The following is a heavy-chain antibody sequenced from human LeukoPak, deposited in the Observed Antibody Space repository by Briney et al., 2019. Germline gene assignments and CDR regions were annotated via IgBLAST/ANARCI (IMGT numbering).Heavy chain of an antibody. CDR1: GFTFSSSW. V-gene: IGHV3-7*01. J-gene: IGHJ4*02. CDR3: ATNTRAYAVLLAY. D-gene: IGHD4-17*01. Sequence: GGALRLSCAASGFTFSSSWMIWARQAPGKGLEWVANINQDGGQKSYLDSVKGRLTISRDNADNSLYLQMDGLRAEDTAVYYCATNTRAYAVLLAYWGQGTLVTVSS. CDR2: INQDGGQK.